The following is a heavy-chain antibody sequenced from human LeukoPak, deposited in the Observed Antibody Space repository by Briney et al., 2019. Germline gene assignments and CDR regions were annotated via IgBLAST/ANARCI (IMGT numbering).Heavy chain of an antibody. V-gene: IGHV4-39*07. CDR1: GGSISTTTYY. Sequence: PSETLSLTCTVSGGSISTTTYYWGWIRQPPGKGLEWIGSIFYSGSTYYNPSLKSRVTISLDMSKNQFSLKLSSVTAADTAVYYCTFNLGSGSYGFDMWGQGTMVTVSS. CDR2: IFYSGST. D-gene: IGHD3-10*01. J-gene: IGHJ3*02. CDR3: TFNLGSGSYGFDM.